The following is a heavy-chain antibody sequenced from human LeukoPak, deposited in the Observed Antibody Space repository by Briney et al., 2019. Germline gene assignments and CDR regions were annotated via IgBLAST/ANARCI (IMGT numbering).Heavy chain of an antibody. J-gene: IGHJ4*02. CDR1: GFTFSSYW. Sequence: GGSLRLSCAASGFTFSSYWMSWVRQAPGKGLEWVANIKQDGSEKYYVDSVKGRFTISRDNAKNSLYLQMNSLRAEDTAVYYCERIRRYVCGSFEYWGQGTLVTVSS. CDR3: ERIRRYVCGSFEY. CDR2: IKQDGSEK. V-gene: IGHV3-7*01. D-gene: IGHD3-16*01.